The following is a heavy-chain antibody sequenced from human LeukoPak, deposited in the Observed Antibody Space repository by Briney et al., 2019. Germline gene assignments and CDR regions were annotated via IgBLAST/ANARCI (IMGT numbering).Heavy chain of an antibody. CDR3: ARGSHCSGGSCYPFDY. CDR2: IIPIFGTA. CDR1: GGTFSSHA. V-gene: IGHV1-69*05. J-gene: IGHJ4*02. D-gene: IGHD2-15*01. Sequence: SVKVSCKASGGTFSSHAISWVRQAPGQGLEWMGRIIPIFGTANYAQKFQGRVTITTDESTSTAYMELSSLRSEDTAVYYCARGSHCSGGSCYPFDYWGQGTLVTVSS.